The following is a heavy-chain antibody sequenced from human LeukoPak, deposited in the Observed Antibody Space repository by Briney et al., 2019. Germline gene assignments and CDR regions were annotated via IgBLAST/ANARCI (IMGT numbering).Heavy chain of an antibody. J-gene: IGHJ4*02. Sequence: GESLRLSCAASGFTFSSYGMHWVRQAPGKGLEWVAFIRYDGSNKYYADSVKGRFTISRDNSKSTLYLQMNSLRAEDTAVYYCAKDPRRYSRTGGYFDYWGQGTLVTVSS. CDR3: AKDPRRYSRTGGYFDY. V-gene: IGHV3-30*02. CDR1: GFTFSSYG. CDR2: IRYDGSNK. D-gene: IGHD6-13*01.